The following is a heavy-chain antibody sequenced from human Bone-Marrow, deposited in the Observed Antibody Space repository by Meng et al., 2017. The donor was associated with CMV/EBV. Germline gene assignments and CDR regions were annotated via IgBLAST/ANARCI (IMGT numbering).Heavy chain of an antibody. V-gene: IGHV4-34*01. D-gene: IGHD4-11*01. J-gene: IGHJ4*02. CDR2: INNSGST. CDR1: GGSFSGYY. CDR3: AREHPYRNYDSFDY. Sequence: GSLRLSCAAYGGSFSGYYWSWIRQPPGKGLEWIGEINNSGSTNYNPSLKSRVNISVDTSKNKSPLERSSVTAADTAVYYWAREHPYRNYDSFDYWGQGTRVTGYS.